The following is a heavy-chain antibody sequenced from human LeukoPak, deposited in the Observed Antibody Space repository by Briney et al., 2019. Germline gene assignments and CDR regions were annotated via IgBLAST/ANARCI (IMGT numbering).Heavy chain of an antibody. CDR2: INPNSGGT. Sequence: ASVKVSCKASGYIFTGHYMHWVRHAPGQGLEWMGWINPNSGGTKYAQKFQGRATMTRDTSISTTYMELRRLTSDDTAVYYCARDISAGIYMYEYWGQGSLVTVSS. J-gene: IGHJ4*02. CDR3: ARDISAGIYMYEY. D-gene: IGHD2-15*01. CDR1: GYIFTGHY. V-gene: IGHV1-2*02.